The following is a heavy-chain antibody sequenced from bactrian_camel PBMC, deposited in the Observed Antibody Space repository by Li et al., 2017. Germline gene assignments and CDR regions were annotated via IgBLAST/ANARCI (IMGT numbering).Heavy chain of an antibody. CDR2: IDRVGDNT. CDR1: GFPFRTYA. D-gene: IGHD4*01. V-gene: IGHV3S40*01. CDR3: AAIALPAMRAQCGTMLGGGTAATMNQFGV. J-gene: IGHJ6*01. Sequence: VQLVESGGGLVQPGGSLTLSCKASGFPFRTYAMAWVRQAPGKGLEWVSGIDRVGDNTYYSDSVKGRFTISRDNAKNTVYLQMHSLKSEDTAVYLCAAIALPAMRAQCGTMLGGGTAATMNQFGVWGQGTQVTVS.